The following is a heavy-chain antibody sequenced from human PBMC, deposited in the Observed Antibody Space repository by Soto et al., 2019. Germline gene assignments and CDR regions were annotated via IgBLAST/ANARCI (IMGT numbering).Heavy chain of an antibody. J-gene: IGHJ4*02. CDR2: IIPILGIA. V-gene: IGHV1-69*02. CDR1: GGTFSSYT. Sequence: SVKVSCKGSGGTFSSYTISWVRQAPGQGLEWMGRIIPILGIANYAQKFQGRVTITADKSTSTAYMELSSLRSEDTAVYYCARATSARAVAGIDYWGQGTLVTVSS. D-gene: IGHD6-19*01. CDR3: ARATSARAVAGIDY.